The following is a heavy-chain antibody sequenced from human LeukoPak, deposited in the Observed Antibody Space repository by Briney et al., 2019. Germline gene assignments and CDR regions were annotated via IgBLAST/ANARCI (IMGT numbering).Heavy chain of an antibody. CDR3: ARNESILGTTGLNDFFDD. D-gene: IGHD1-26*01. CDR1: VGSISRIIDY. CDR2: IYYSGGT. J-gene: IGHJ4*02. V-gene: IGHV4-39*01. Sequence: PSETLSLTCTVSVGSISRIIDYWGWLRQPPGKGLAWVGSIYYSGGTFYNPSLKSRVTISVDTSKNQFSLKLSSVTAADTAIYYCARNESILGTTGLNDFFDDWGLGTLVTVSS.